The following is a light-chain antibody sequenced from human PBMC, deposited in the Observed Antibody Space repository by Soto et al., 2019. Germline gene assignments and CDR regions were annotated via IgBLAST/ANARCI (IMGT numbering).Light chain of an antibody. CDR3: SSYTSSSTYV. V-gene: IGLV2-14*03. CDR1: SSDVGGSNY. CDR2: DVS. Sequence: QSALTQPASVSVSPGQSITISCTGTSSDVGGSNYVSWYQQHPGKAPKLIIFDVSHRLSGFSNRFSGSKSGNTASLTISGLQAEDEADYYCSSYTSSSTYVFGTGTKLTVL. J-gene: IGLJ1*01.